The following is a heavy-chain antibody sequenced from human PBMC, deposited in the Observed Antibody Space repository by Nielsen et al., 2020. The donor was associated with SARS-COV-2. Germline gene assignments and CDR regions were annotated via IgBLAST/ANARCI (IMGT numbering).Heavy chain of an antibody. CDR2: IYHSGST. Sequence: ESLKISCAASGFTFSSYEMNWVRQPPGKGLEWIGEIYHSGSTNYNPSLKSRVTISVDKSKNQFSLKLSSVTAADTAVYYCARNRGYSYGYYYGMDVWGQGTTVTVSS. CDR1: GFTFSSYE. D-gene: IGHD5-18*01. J-gene: IGHJ6*02. CDR3: ARNRGYSYGYYYGMDV. V-gene: IGHV4-34*01.